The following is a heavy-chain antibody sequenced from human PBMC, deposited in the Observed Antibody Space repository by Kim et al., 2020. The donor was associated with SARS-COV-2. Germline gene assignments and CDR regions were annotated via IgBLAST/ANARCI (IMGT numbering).Heavy chain of an antibody. CDR2: DGGSR. V-gene: IGHV3-74*01. D-gene: IGHD2-21*01. Sequence: DGGSRYYAGSVKGRFTTSRDNATSMVYLQMNSLRVDDTAIYYCTSIFEYWGQGALVTVSS. J-gene: IGHJ4*02. CDR3: TSIFEY.